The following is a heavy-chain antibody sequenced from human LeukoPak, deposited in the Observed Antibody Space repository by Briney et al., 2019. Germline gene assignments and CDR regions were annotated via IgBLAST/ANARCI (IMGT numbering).Heavy chain of an antibody. CDR2: INPSGGST. D-gene: IGHD5-12*01. CDR3: ARDSYRVATIGAFRGDY. CDR1: GYTFTSYY. J-gene: IGHJ4*02. V-gene: IGHV1-46*01. Sequence: ASVKVSCKSSGYTFTSYYMHWVRQAPGQGLEWMGIINPSGGSTSYAQKFQGRVTMTRDTSTSTVYMELSSLRSEDTAVYYCARDSYRVATIGAFRGDYWGQGTLVTVSS.